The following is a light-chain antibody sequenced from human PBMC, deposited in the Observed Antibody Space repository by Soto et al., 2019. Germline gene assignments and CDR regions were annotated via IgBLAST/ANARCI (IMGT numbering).Light chain of an antibody. J-gene: IGLJ1*01. CDR3: SSYTSSRTPYV. Sequence: QSALTQPASVSGSPGQSITISCTGTSSEVGGYNYVSWYQQQSGKAPKLMIHEVSNRPSGVSNRFSGSKSGNTASLTISGLQAEDEADYYCSSYTSSRTPYVFGTGTKVT. CDR1: SSEVGGYNY. CDR2: EVS. V-gene: IGLV2-14*01.